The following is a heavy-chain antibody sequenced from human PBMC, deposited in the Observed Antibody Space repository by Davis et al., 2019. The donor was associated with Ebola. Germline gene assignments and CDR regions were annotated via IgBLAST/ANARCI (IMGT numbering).Heavy chain of an antibody. CDR1: GYTFTNYG. Sequence: ASVKVSCKASGYTFTNYGITWVRQAPGQGLEWMGWINPHNGNTNYAQNVQGRVIMTSDTATTTAYMELRSLRSDDTAVYYCARTITILGYFDYWGQGTLVTVSS. D-gene: IGHD3-3*01. CDR2: INPHNGNT. CDR3: ARTITILGYFDY. J-gene: IGHJ4*02. V-gene: IGHV1-18*04.